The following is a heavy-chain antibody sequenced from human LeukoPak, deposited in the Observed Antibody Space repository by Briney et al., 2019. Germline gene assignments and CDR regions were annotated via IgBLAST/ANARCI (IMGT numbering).Heavy chain of an antibody. CDR2: ISGSGGST. CDR1: GFTFSSYA. Sequence: GGSLRLSCAASGFTFSSYAMSWVLQAPGKGLEWVSAISGSGGSTYSADSVKGRFTISRDNSKNTLYLQMNSLTAEDTAVYYCAKDLYSSGWYYFDYSGQGTLVTVSS. D-gene: IGHD6-19*01. CDR3: AKDLYSSGWYYFDY. J-gene: IGHJ4*02. V-gene: IGHV3-23*01.